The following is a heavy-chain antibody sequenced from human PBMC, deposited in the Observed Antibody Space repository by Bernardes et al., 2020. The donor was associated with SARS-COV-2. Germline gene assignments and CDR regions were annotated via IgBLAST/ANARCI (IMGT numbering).Heavy chain of an antibody. D-gene: IGHD3-10*01. Sequence: GGSLRLSCAASGFTFSSYWMHWVRQAPGKGLMWVSRINDGGSTTDYADSVKGRFTISRDDAQNTLFLQMNSLTAEDTAVYYCARAGYYRFDYWGQGTLVTVSP. J-gene: IGHJ4*02. CDR3: ARAGYYRFDY. V-gene: IGHV3-74*01. CDR1: GFTFSSYW. CDR2: INDGGSTT.